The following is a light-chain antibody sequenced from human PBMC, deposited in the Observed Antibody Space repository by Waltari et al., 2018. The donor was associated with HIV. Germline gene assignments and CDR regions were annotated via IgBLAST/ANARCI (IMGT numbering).Light chain of an antibody. V-gene: IGLV2-14*01. J-gene: IGLJ2*01. Sequence: QSALTQPASVSGSPGQSLTISCSGTSSDVGGYNYVSWYQQHPGKAPKLMIYDVSHRPSGVSNRFSGSKSGNTASLTISGLQAEDEADYYCSSYTSSSTLVVFGGGTKLTV. CDR1: SSDVGGYNY. CDR3: SSYTSSSTLVV. CDR2: DVS.